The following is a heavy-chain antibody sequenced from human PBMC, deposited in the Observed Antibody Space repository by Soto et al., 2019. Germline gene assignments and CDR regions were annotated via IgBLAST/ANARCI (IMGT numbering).Heavy chain of an antibody. Sequence: SETLSLTCAVSGGSISSGGYSWSWVRQPPGKGLEWIGYIYHSGSTYYNPSLKSRVTISVDRSKNQFSLKLSSVTAADTAVYYCASSVRIPTVINYWGQGTMVTVYS. CDR1: GGSISSGGYS. J-gene: IGHJ4*02. D-gene: IGHD4-17*01. V-gene: IGHV4-30-2*01. CDR3: ASSVRIPTVINY. CDR2: IYHSGST.